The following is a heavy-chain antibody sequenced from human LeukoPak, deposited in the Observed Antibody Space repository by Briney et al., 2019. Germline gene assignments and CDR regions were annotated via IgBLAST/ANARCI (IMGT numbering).Heavy chain of an antibody. V-gene: IGHV1-2*02. D-gene: IGHD5-18*01. CDR2: INPNSGGT. Sequence: ASVKVSCKASGYTFTGYYMHWVRQAPGQGLEWMGWINPNSGGTNYAQKFQGRVTMTRDTSISTAYMELSRLRSDDTAVYYCARENVDTAMVTNYWGQGTLVTVTS. J-gene: IGHJ4*02. CDR1: GYTFTGYY. CDR3: ARENVDTAMVTNY.